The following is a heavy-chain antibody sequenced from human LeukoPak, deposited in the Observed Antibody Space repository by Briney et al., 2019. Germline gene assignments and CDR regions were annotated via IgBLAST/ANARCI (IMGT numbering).Heavy chain of an antibody. V-gene: IGHV4-30-2*01. Sequence: SQTPSPTCVVSGGSHRSGGYSWRCIRQPPGKGLEWIGYIYHSGSTYHNPSLKSRVTISVDCAKNQYSLLLSSMTAADTAVYYGAREGYYASSSYRMVGAFDVWGQGTMVTVSS. CDR1: GGSHRSGGYS. D-gene: IGHD3-22*01. CDR3: AREGYYASSSYRMVGAFDV. J-gene: IGHJ3*01. CDR2: IYHSGST.